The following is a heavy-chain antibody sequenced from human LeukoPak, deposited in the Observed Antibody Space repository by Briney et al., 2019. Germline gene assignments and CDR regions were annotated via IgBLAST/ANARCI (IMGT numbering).Heavy chain of an antibody. D-gene: IGHD3-16*01. J-gene: IGHJ4*02. CDR3: ARDRRARRGTIDY. CDR2: INPNSGCT. CDR1: GYTFTGYY. Sequence: ASVKVSCKASGYTFTGYYMHWVRQAPGQGLEWMGWINPNSGCTNYAQKFQGRVTKTRDTSSSTAYMELSRLRSDDTAVYYCARDRRARRGTIDYWGQGTLVTVSS. V-gene: IGHV1-2*02.